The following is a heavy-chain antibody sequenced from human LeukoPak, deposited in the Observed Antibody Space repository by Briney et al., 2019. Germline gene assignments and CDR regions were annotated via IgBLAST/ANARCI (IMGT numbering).Heavy chain of an antibody. CDR3: ARDGNRDGDMDV. Sequence: GGSLRLSCAASGFTFVSYIMNWVRQAPGKGLEWVAYISSSSSLIYYAGSVKGRFTVSRDSVKRSLYLQMNSLRAEDTAVYYCARDGNRDGDMDVWGKGTTVTVSS. J-gene: IGHJ6*03. V-gene: IGHV3-48*01. CDR1: GFTFVSYI. CDR2: ISSSSSLI. D-gene: IGHD1-1*01.